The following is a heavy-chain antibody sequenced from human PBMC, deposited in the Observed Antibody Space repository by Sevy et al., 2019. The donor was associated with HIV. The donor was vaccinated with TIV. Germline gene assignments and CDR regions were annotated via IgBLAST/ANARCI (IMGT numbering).Heavy chain of an antibody. J-gene: IGHJ4*02. CDR1: GYTLTKLS. D-gene: IGHD3-22*01. Sequence: ASVKVSCTVSGYTLTKLSMHWVRQAPGKGPEWLGTFDPEDGDPEDGETVYAQKFQDRVIMTDDISTDTAYMELSSLTSEDTAVYYCATTKDYYDSSGYPFDVWGQGTLVTVSS. V-gene: IGHV1-24*01. CDR3: ATTKDYYDSSGYPFDV. CDR2: FDPEDGDPEDGET.